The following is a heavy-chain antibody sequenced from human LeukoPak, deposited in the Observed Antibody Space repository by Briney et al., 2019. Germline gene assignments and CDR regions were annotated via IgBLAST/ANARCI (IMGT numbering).Heavy chain of an antibody. CDR2: IKQDGSEK. D-gene: IGHD3-16*02. CDR3: AREYYDYVWVSYRLYYFDY. Sequence: PGGSLRLSCAASGFTFSSYWMSWVRQAPGKGLEWVANIKQDGSEKYYVDSVKGRFTISRDNVKNSLYLQMNSLRAEDTAVYYCAREYYDYVWVSYRLYYFDYWGQGTLDTVSS. CDR1: GFTFSSYW. J-gene: IGHJ4*02. V-gene: IGHV3-7*01.